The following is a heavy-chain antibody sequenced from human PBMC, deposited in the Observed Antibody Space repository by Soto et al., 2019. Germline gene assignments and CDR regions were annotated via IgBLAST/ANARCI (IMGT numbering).Heavy chain of an antibody. CDR2: INPNSGAT. CDR3: ARGPFNYDSSGYYVY. V-gene: IGHV1-2*02. D-gene: IGHD3-22*01. J-gene: IGHJ1*01. Sequence: ASVKVSCKTSGYSFTGYYIHWVRQSPGQGLEWMGWINPNSGATLYARKFQGRVIVSRDTSISTAFMELSSLSSDDTAVYYCARGPFNYDSSGYYVYWGQGTLVTVSS. CDR1: GYSFTGYY.